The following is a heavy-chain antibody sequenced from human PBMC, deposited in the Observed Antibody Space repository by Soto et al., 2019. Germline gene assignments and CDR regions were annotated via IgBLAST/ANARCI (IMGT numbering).Heavy chain of an antibody. V-gene: IGHV3-23*01. CDR3: ARRLSLSGGAWDY. CDR2: ISISGGST. D-gene: IGHD2-8*02. J-gene: IGHJ4*02. CDR1: GFTVNTYG. Sequence: EVQLLESGGGLVQPGESLRLSCAASGFTVNTYGMTWVRQAPGKGLECVSSISISGGSTYYTDSVRGRFIISRDDARNTLYLQIKSLRAEDTAVYYCARRLSLSGGAWDYWGQGTLVTVSS.